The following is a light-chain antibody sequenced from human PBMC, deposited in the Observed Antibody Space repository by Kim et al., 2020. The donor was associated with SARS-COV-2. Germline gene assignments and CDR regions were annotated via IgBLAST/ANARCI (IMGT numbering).Light chain of an antibody. Sequence: SPGERATPPRRAGQSVNSSYLAWYQQQPGQAPRLLIYGASSRATGIPDRFSGSGAGTDFTLTISRLEPEDFAVYYCQQYGSSPFTFGPGTKVDIK. CDR2: GAS. CDR3: QQYGSSPFT. J-gene: IGKJ3*01. CDR1: QSVNSSY. V-gene: IGKV3-20*01.